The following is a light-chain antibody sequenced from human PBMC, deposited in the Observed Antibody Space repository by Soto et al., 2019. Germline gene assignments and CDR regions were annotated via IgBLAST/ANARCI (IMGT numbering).Light chain of an antibody. CDR1: QSVGSG. CDR3: HQYGRSTQT. J-gene: IGKJ1*01. CDR2: GAS. V-gene: IGKV3-20*01. Sequence: EIVRTQSQAPLSVSPGERPPPPCRASQSVGSGVSWCQQKPGQAPRLLIYGASSRATGTPDRCSGSGSGTDCTLNISSLQHEDFAVYYYHQYGRSTQTFGRGTKVDIK.